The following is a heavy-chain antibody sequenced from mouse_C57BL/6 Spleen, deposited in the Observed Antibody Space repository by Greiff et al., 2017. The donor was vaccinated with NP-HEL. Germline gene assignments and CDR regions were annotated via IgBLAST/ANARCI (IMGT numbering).Heavy chain of an antibody. J-gene: IGHJ1*03. CDR3: ARPSYYYGSSYGYFDV. Sequence: VQLQQSGPELVKPGASVKISCKASGYAFSSSWMNWVKQRPGKGLEWIGRIYPGDGDTNYNGKFKGKATLTADKSSSTAYMQLSSLTSEDSAVYFCARPSYYYGSSYGYFDVWGTGTTVTVSS. CDR2: IYPGDGDT. V-gene: IGHV1-82*01. D-gene: IGHD1-1*01. CDR1: GYAFSSSW.